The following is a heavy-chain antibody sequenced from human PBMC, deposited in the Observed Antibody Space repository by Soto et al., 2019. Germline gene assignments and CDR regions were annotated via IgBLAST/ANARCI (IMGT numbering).Heavy chain of an antibody. CDR3: AIQGSGSYYAFDI. Sequence: EVQLVESGGGLVQPGGSLRLSCAASRFTFSSYWMSWVRQAPGKGLEWVANIKQDGSEKYYVDSVKGRFTISRDNAKNSLYLQMNSLRAEDTAMFYCAIQGSGSYYAFDIWGQGTVVTVSS. V-gene: IGHV3-7*01. CDR2: IKQDGSEK. CDR1: RFTFSSYW. D-gene: IGHD1-26*01. J-gene: IGHJ3*02.